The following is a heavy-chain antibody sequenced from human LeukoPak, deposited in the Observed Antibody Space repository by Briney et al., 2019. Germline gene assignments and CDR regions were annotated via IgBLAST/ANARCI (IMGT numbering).Heavy chain of an antibody. V-gene: IGHV1-2*02. D-gene: IGHD6-13*01. CDR2: INPNSGGT. J-gene: IGHJ5*02. CDR3: ARQLRIAAATFDP. CDR1: GYTFTGYY. Sequence: GASVKVSCKSSGYTFTGYYMHWVRQAPGQGLEWMGWINPNSGGTNYAQKFQGSVTMTRDTSISTAYMELSRLRSDDTAVYYCARQLRIAAATFDPWGQGTLVTVSS.